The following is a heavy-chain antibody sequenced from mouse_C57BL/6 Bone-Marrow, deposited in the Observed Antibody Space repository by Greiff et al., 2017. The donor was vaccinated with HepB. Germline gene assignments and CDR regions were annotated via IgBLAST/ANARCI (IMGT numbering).Heavy chain of an antibody. CDR3: ASPIGYDYVFDY. D-gene: IGHD2-4*01. CDR2: INSDGGST. V-gene: IGHV5-2*03. J-gene: IGHJ2*01. Sequence: EVKLEESGGGLVQPGESLKLSCESNEYEFPSHDMSWVRKTPEKRLELVAAINSDGGSTYYPDTMEGRFIISRDNTKKTLYLQMSSLRSEDTALYYCASPIGYDYVFDYWGQGTTLTVSS. CDR1: EYEFPSHD.